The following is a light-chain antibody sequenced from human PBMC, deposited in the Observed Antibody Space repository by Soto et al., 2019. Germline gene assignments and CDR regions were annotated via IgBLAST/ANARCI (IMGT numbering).Light chain of an antibody. CDR3: QQYNSSPLT. V-gene: IGKV1-5*03. Sequence: DIQMTQSPSTLYASVGDRVTITCRASQSIGASLAWFQQKPGKAPNLLIYKASSLESGVPSRFSGSGSGTEFTLTISTLQPDDFVTYYCQQYNSSPLTFGGGTKVEIK. CDR2: KAS. CDR1: QSIGAS. J-gene: IGKJ4*01.